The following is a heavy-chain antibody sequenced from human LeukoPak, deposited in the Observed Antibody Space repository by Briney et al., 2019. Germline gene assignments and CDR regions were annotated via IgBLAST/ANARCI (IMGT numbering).Heavy chain of an antibody. CDR2: IKQDGSEK. D-gene: IGHD6-13*01. J-gene: IGHJ4*02. Sequence: PGGSLRLSCAASGFTFSSYWMSWVRQAPGKGLEWVANIKQDGSEKYYVDSVKGRFTISRDNAKDSLYLQMNSLRAEDTAVYYCARAYSSSWYGEFDYWGQGTLVTVSS. CDR1: GFTFSSYW. CDR3: ARAYSSSWYGEFDY. V-gene: IGHV3-7*04.